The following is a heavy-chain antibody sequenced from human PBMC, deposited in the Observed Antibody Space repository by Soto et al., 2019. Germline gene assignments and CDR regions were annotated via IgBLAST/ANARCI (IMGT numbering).Heavy chain of an antibody. CDR3: ALLPTTYALDL. J-gene: IGHJ3*01. V-gene: IGHV3-48*03. CDR1: GFAFSGYE. CDR2: IGSGGEMR. D-gene: IGHD2-2*01. Sequence: VQSGGGLVQPGGSLKLSCVGSGFAFSGYEMNWVRQAPGKGLEWVAHIGSGGEMRSYADSVKGRFAIFRDNAKKTLFLQMNSLRAEDSAVYYCALLPTTYALDLWGQGTMVAVSS.